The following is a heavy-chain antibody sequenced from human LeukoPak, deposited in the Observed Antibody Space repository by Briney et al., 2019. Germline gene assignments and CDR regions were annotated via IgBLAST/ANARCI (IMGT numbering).Heavy chain of an antibody. Sequence: SETLSLTCTVSGGSISSYYWSWIRQPPGKGLEWIGYIYYSGSTNYNPSLKSRVTISVDTSENQFSLKLSSVTAADTAVYYCARGTGSSSWYLFDYWGQGTLVTVSS. D-gene: IGHD6-13*01. V-gene: IGHV4-59*01. CDR1: GGSISSYY. CDR2: IYYSGST. J-gene: IGHJ4*02. CDR3: ARGTGSSSWYLFDY.